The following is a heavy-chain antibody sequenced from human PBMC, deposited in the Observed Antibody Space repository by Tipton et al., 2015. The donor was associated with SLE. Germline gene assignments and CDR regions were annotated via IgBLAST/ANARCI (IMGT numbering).Heavy chain of an antibody. Sequence: TLSLTCAVYGGSFSGYYWSWIRQPPGKGLEWIGEINHSGSTNYNPSLKSRVTISVDTSKNQFSLKLSSVTAADTAVYYCARRRGWVVVVPAAMEGFVPWGQGSLVPVSS. CDR3: ARRRGWVVVVPAAMEGFVP. D-gene: IGHD2-2*01. CDR2: INHSGST. J-gene: IGHJ5*02. V-gene: IGHV4-34*01. CDR1: GGSFSGYY.